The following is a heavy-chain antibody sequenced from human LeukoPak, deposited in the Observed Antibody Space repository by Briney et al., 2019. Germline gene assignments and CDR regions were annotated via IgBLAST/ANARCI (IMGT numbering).Heavy chain of an antibody. Sequence: GGSLRLSCAASGFTLSTYWMSWVRQAPGKGLEWVANIKQDGSEIYYVDSVKGRFTISRDNAKGSLYLQMNSLRAEDTAVYYCARDKVVGATIFDYWGQGTLVTVSS. CDR3: ARDKVVGATIFDY. CDR1: GFTLSTYW. J-gene: IGHJ4*02. D-gene: IGHD1-26*01. CDR2: IKQDGSEI. V-gene: IGHV3-7*03.